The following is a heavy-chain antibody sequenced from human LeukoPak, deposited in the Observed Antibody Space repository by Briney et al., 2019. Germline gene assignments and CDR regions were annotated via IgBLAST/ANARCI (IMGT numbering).Heavy chain of an antibody. J-gene: IGHJ4*02. Sequence: GGSLRLSCAASGFTFSDYYMSWIRQAPGKGLEWVSYISSSSSTIYYADSVKGRFTISRDNAKNSLYLQMNSLRAEDTAVYYCARDESPPSGWYQDFDYWGQGTLVTVSS. CDR2: ISSSSSTI. D-gene: IGHD6-19*01. V-gene: IGHV3-11*04. CDR3: ARDESPPSGWYQDFDY. CDR1: GFTFSDYY.